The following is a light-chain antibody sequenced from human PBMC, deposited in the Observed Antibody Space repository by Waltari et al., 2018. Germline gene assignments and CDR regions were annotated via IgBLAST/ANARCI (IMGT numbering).Light chain of an antibody. CDR1: SSDVGGYDY. J-gene: IGLJ1*01. Sequence: QSALTQPASVSGSPGQSITISCTGTSSDVGGYDYVSWYHQHPGKAPKLMLYDVSNRPLEVSHRFSGSKSGNTASLTISGLQADDEAEYYCGSYTSSTTLAFGTGTKVTVL. CDR3: GSYTSSTTLA. V-gene: IGLV2-14*03. CDR2: DVS.